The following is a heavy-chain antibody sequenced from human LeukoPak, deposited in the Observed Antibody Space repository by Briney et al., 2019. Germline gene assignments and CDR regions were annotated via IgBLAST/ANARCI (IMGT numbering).Heavy chain of an antibody. D-gene: IGHD2-15*01. J-gene: IGHJ3*02. Sequence: GASVKVSCKASGYTFTGDYMHGVRQAPGQGLEWMGWINPNSGGTNYAQKFQGRVTMTRDTSISTAYMELSRLRSDDTAVYYCARVCSGGSCYSVGAFDIWGQGTMVTVSS. CDR2: INPNSGGT. V-gene: IGHV1-2*02. CDR1: GYTFTGDY. CDR3: ARVCSGGSCYSVGAFDI.